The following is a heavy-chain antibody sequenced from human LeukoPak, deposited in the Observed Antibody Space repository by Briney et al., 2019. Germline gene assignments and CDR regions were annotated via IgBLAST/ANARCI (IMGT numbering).Heavy chain of an antibody. CDR2: ISISGSTI. CDR1: GFTFSDYY. V-gene: IGHV3-11*01. J-gene: IGHJ4*02. Sequence: GGSLRLSCAASGFTFSDYYMSWIRQAPGKGLEWVSYISISGSTIYYADSVKGRFTISRDNAKNSLYLQMNSLRAEDTAVYYCARVAIRSSGYSVSVAFDYWGQGTLVTVSS. CDR3: ARVAIRSSGYSVSVAFDY. D-gene: IGHD3-22*01.